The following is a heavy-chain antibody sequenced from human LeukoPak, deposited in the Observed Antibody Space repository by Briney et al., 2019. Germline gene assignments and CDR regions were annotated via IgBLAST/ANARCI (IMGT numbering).Heavy chain of an antibody. D-gene: IGHD6-19*01. CDR1: GFTFSSYW. CDR2: IKQDGSEK. J-gene: IGHJ4*02. Sequence: PGGSLRLSCAASGFTFSSYWMSWVRQAPGKGLEWVANIKQDGSEKYYVDSVKGRFTISRDNAKNSLYLQMNSLRAEDTAVYYCARVPSISIVVAAGDYFDYWGQGTLVTVSS. CDR3: ARVPSISIVVAAGDYFDY. V-gene: IGHV3-7*03.